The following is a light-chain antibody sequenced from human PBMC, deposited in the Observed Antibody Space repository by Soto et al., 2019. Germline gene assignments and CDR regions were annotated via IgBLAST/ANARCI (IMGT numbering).Light chain of an antibody. CDR3: QHLNNYPYT. CDR2: AAG. Sequence: DIQLSQSPSFLSASVGDRVTITCRASQGINYYLAWYQQKPGKAPKLLIYAAGSLQSGVPSRFSGSGFGTEFTLTISGLHPEDFATYYCQHLNNYPYTFGQGTKLEIK. CDR1: QGINYY. J-gene: IGKJ2*01. V-gene: IGKV1-9*01.